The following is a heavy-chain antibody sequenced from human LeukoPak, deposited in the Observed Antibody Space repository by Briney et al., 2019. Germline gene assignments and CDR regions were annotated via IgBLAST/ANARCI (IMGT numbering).Heavy chain of an antibody. CDR2: INHSGST. CDR3: ATDSSGYHTNWFDP. D-gene: IGHD3-22*01. J-gene: IGHJ5*02. Sequence: SETLSLTCAVYGGSFSGYYWRWIRQPPGEGLECIGEINHSGSTNYTPSLKSRVTISVDTSKNQFSLKLSSVTAADTAVYYCATDSSGYHTNWFDPCGQGTLVTVSS. V-gene: IGHV4-34*01. CDR1: GGSFSGYY.